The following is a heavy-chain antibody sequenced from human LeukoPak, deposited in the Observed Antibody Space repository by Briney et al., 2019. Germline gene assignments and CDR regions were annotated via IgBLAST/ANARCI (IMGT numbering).Heavy chain of an antibody. CDR1: GYTFTSYA. CDR2: INAGNGNT. D-gene: IGHD3-10*01. V-gene: IGHV1-3*01. CDR3: ARVSYGSGSPFDY. Sequence: ASVKVSCKASGYTFTSYAMHWVRQAPGQRLEWMGWINAGNGNTKYSQKFQGRVTITRDTSVSTAYMELSSLRSEDTAVYYCARVSYGSGSPFDYWGQGTLVTVSS. J-gene: IGHJ4*02.